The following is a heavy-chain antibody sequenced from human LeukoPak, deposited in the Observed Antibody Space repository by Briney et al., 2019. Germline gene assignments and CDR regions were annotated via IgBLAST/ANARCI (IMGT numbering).Heavy chain of an antibody. J-gene: IGHJ5*02. CDR1: GNTFAGYF. Sequence: ASVKVSCKPSGNTFAGYFIHWVRQAPGQGLEWVGRLNPNNGAANYARKFQGRVDMTRDMSIKTAYMELTRLKFDDTAVYYCARDWAYGSGSPYNWFDPWGQGTLVTVS. D-gene: IGHD3-10*01. V-gene: IGHV1-2*06. CDR3: ARDWAYGSGSPYNWFDP. CDR2: LNPNNGAA.